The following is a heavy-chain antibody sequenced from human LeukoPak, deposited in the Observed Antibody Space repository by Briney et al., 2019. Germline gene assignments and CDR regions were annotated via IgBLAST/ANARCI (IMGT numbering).Heavy chain of an antibody. CDR2: IYYSGST. Sequence: SETLSLTCTVSGDSISSYYWSWIRQPPGKGLKWIGYIYYSGSTNYNPSLKSRVTISEDMSKNQFSLKLTSVTAADTAVYYCARHSAHSSTNDAFDIWGQGTMVTVSS. J-gene: IGHJ3*02. D-gene: IGHD6-13*01. V-gene: IGHV4-59*08. CDR3: ARHSAHSSTNDAFDI. CDR1: GDSISSYY.